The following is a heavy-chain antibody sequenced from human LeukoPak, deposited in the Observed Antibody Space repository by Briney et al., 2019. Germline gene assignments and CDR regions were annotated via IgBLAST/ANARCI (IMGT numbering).Heavy chain of an antibody. J-gene: IGHJ4*02. Sequence: GGSLRLSCAASGITFSSYAMSWVRQAPGKGLEWVSAITGSGTNIYYADSVKGRFTISRDNSKDTLYLQMNSLGVEDTAIYYCAKGKTGTGTGGHNFDYWGQGTLVTISS. CDR1: GITFSSYA. CDR2: ITGSGTNI. V-gene: IGHV3-23*01. D-gene: IGHD3/OR15-3a*01. CDR3: AKGKTGTGTGGHNFDY.